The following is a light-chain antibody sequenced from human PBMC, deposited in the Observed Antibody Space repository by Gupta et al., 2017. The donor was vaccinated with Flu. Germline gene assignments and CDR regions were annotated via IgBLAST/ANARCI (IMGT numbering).Light chain of an antibody. CDR3: QQSHSTPYT. CDR1: QNINNY. J-gene: IGKJ2*01. CDR2: AAS. Sequence: PSSLSASVGDRVTITCRARQNINNYLNWCQQKPGKAPKFLIYAASNLHSGVPSRFSVSGSGTNFTLTISSLQPEDFATYYCQQSHSTPYTFGQGTKLEIK. V-gene: IGKV1-39*01.